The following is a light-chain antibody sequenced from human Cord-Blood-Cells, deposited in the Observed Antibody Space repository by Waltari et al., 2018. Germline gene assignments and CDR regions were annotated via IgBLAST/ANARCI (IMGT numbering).Light chain of an antibody. J-gene: IGLJ1*01. CDR2: SNN. CDR3: AAWDDSLNGYV. Sequence: QSVLTQPPSASGTPGPRVTISCSGSSSNIGSNTVNWYQQLPGTAPKLLIYSNNQQPSGVPDRFSGSKSGTSASLAISGLQSEDEADYYCAAWDDSLNGYVFGTGTKVTVL. V-gene: IGLV1-44*01. CDR1: SSNIGSNT.